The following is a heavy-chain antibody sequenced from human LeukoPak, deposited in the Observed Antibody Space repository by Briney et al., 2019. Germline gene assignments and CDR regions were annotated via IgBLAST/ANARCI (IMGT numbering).Heavy chain of an antibody. CDR3: ARAQYDSPDY. V-gene: IGHV4-34*01. J-gene: IGHJ4*02. Sequence: SETLSLACAVYGGSFSGYYWSWIRQPPGKGLEWIGEINHSGSTNYNPSLKSRVTISVDTSKNQFSLKLSSVTAADTAVYYCARAQYDSPDYWGQGTLVTVSS. CDR2: INHSGST. CDR1: GGSFSGYY. D-gene: IGHD3-3*01.